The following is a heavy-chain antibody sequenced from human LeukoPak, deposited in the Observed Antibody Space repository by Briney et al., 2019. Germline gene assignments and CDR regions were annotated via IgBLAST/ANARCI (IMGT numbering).Heavy chain of an antibody. CDR2: ISTDGSST. D-gene: IGHD3-10*01. CDR1: GFTFSRYW. V-gene: IGHV3-74*01. Sequence: GGSLTLSCAASGFTFSRYWIHWVRQAPGKGPVWVSVISTDGSSTRYADSVKGRFTISRDNVKNTLYLQMNSLRVEDTAVYYCTGPSYDASGMGFDPWGQGALVTVSS. CDR3: TGPSYDASGMGFDP. J-gene: IGHJ5*02.